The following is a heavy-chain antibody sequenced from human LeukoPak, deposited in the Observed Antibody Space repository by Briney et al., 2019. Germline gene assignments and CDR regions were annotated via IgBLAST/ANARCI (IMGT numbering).Heavy chain of an antibody. CDR1: GYTFTSYD. CDR3: ARAFRGGSGSYFFDY. D-gene: IGHD3-10*01. Sequence: ASVKVSCKASGYTFTSYDINWVRQATGQGLGWMGWMNPNSGNTGYAQKFQGRVTMTRNTSISTAYMELSSLRSEDTAVYYCARAFRGGSGSYFFDYWGQGTLVTVSS. CDR2: MNPNSGNT. J-gene: IGHJ4*02. V-gene: IGHV1-8*01.